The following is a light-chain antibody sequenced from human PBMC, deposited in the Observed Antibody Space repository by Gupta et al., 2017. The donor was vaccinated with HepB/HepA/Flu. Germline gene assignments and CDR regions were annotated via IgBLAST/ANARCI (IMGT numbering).Light chain of an antibody. CDR3: CSFGGTDTFWV. J-gene: IGLJ3*02. CDR2: EVN. CDR1: SVNYDF. Sequence: QSALTQPASVSGSLGQSITISCTGTSVNYDFVSWFQQHPGKAPKLMMYEVNKRPSGISSRFSGSKSGNTASLTISGLQAEDEADYYCCSFGGTDTFWVFGGGTNLTVL. V-gene: IGLV2-23*02.